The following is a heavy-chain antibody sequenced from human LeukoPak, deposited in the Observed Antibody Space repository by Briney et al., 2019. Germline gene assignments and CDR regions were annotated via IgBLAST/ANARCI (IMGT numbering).Heavy chain of an antibody. D-gene: IGHD1-26*01. J-gene: IGHJ4*02. CDR1: GFTFSSYA. CDR3: AKDRAWELPDDY. Sequence: GGSLRLSCAASGFTFSSYAMNWVRQAPGKGLEWVSDISGSGDTTSYADSVKGRFTISRDNSKDTLYLQMNSLRAEDTAVYYCAKDRAWELPDDYWGQGTLVTVSS. CDR2: ISGSGDTT. V-gene: IGHV3-23*01.